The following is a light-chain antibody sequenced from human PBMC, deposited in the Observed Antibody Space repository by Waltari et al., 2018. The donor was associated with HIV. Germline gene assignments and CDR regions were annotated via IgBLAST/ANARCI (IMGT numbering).Light chain of an antibody. Sequence: VFTPSPGPLSLSPGERATLSCRASQGINNNYLAWYQQKPDQAPRLLIHGASSRATGIPDRSSGRASRTDFTLSLSRLEPEDSAVYYWQQYSNSAFTFGQGTRLEIK. V-gene: IGKV3-20*01. CDR3: QQYSNSAFT. J-gene: IGKJ5*01. CDR1: QGINNNY. CDR2: GAS.